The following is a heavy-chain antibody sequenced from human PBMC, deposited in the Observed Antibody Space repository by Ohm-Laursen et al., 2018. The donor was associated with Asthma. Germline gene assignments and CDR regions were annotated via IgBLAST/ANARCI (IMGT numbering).Heavy chain of an antibody. J-gene: IGHJ4*02. CDR2: IYYSGST. CDR1: GGSIGSDDYY. CDR3: ARASGGYYIDY. V-gene: IGHV4-31*02. Sequence: TLSLTCTVSGGSIGSDDYYWSWIRQPPGKGLEWIGYIYYSGSTYYNPSLKSRVTISVDTSKNQFSLKLSSVTAEDTAVYYCARASGGYYIDYWGQGTLVTVSS. D-gene: IGHD1-26*01.